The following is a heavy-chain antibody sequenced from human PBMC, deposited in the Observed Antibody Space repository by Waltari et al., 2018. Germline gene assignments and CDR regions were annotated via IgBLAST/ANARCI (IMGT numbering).Heavy chain of an antibody. CDR2: IKSKTDGGTT. CDR3: AKVGDTNYYDSSGYYPK. J-gene: IGHJ4*02. Sequence: EVQLVESGGGLVKPGGSLRLSCAASGFTFSNAWMEWVGRIKSKTDGGTTDYADSVKGRFTISRDNSKNTLYLQMNSLRAEDTAVYYCAKVGDTNYYDSSGYYPKWGQGTLVTVSS. V-gene: IGHV3-15*07. CDR1: GFTFSNAW. D-gene: IGHD3-22*01.